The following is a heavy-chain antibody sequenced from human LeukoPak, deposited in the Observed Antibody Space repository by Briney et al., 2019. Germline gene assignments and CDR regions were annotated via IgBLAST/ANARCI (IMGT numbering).Heavy chain of an antibody. CDR2: ISGSGGST. CDR3: ARGVGVVIASGLDY. Sequence: GGSLRLSCAASGFTFSSYAMSWVRQAPGKGLEWVSAISGSGGSTYYADSVKGRFTISRDNSKNTLYLQMNSLRAEDTAVYYCARGVGVVIASGLDYWGQGTLVTVSS. J-gene: IGHJ4*02. D-gene: IGHD2-21*01. CDR1: GFTFSSYA. V-gene: IGHV3-23*01.